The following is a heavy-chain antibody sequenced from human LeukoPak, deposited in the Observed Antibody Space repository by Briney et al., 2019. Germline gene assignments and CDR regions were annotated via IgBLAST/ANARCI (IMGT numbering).Heavy chain of an antibody. CDR3: ARDHGYSYDRFLDY. CDR2: IKQDGSDK. CDR1: GFTFSSYW. Sequence: GGSLRLSCAASGFTFSSYWMSWVRQAPGKGLEWVANIKQDGSDKYNVDSVKGRFTISRDNAKNSLYLQMNSLRAEDTAVYYCARDHGYSYDRFLDYWGQGTLVTVSS. D-gene: IGHD5-18*01. J-gene: IGHJ4*02. V-gene: IGHV3-7*05.